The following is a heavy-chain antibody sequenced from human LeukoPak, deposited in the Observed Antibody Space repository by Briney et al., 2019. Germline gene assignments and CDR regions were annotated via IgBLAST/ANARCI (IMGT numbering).Heavy chain of an antibody. D-gene: IGHD3-22*01. CDR2: ISAYNGNT. V-gene: IGHV1-18*01. J-gene: IGHJ4*02. Sequence: ASVKVSCKASGYTFTSYGISWVRQAPGQGLEWMGWISAYNGNTNYAQKLQGRVTMTTDTSTSTAYMELRSLRSDDTAVYYCARDSHYYDSSGYYYAFDIWGQGTLVTVSS. CDR1: GYTFTSYG. CDR3: ARDSHYYDSSGYYYAFDI.